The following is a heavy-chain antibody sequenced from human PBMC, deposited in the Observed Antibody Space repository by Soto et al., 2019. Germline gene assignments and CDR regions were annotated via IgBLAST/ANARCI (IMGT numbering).Heavy chain of an antibody. V-gene: IGHV1-46*01. CDR3: ASDTNAYYYYGMDV. Sequence: ASVKVSCQASGYTFTSYYMHWVRQAPGQGLEWMGIINPSGGSTSYAQKFQGRVTMTRDTSTSTVYMELSSLRSEDTAVYYCASDTNAYYYYGMDVWGQGTTVTV. CDR2: INPSGGST. CDR1: GYTFTSYY. J-gene: IGHJ6*02.